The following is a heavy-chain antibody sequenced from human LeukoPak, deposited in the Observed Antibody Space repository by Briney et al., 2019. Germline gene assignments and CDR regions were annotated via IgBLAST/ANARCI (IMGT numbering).Heavy chain of an antibody. V-gene: IGHV4-59*01. D-gene: IGHD3-22*01. J-gene: IGHJ4*01. Sequence: SETLSLTCTVSGGSISSYYWSWIRQPPGKGLEWIGYIYYSGSTNYNPSLKSRVTISVDTSKNQFSLKLSSVTAADTAVYYCARVSRYYYDSSGPFDYWGQGTLVTVPS. CDR2: IYYSGST. CDR1: GGSISSYY. CDR3: ARVSRYYYDSSGPFDY.